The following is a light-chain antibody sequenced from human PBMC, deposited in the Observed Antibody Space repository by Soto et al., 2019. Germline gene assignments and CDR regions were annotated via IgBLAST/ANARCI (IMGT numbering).Light chain of an antibody. CDR3: GTWDSSLSAGV. J-gene: IGLJ3*02. CDR2: DND. V-gene: IGLV1-51*01. Sequence: QSVLTQPPSVSAAPGQTVTISCSGSSSNIGNHYVSWYQQLPGTAPKLLIYDNDERPSGIPDRFSGSKSGTSATLGITGLQTGDEADYFCGTWDSSLSAGVFGGGTQLTVL. CDR1: SSNIGNHY.